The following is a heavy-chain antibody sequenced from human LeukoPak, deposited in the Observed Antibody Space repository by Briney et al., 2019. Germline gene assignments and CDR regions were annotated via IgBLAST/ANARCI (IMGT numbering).Heavy chain of an antibody. V-gene: IGHV3-21*01. CDR3: ARVVNSYGPVDY. D-gene: IGHD5-18*01. CDR2: ISTTSSYI. Sequence: RGGSLRLSCAASGFTFSIHTMSWVRQAPGKGLEWVSCISTTSSYIYYADSVKGRFTISRDNAKNSLYLQMNSLRAEDTAVYYCARVVNSYGPVDYWGQGTLVTVSS. J-gene: IGHJ4*02. CDR1: GFTFSIHT.